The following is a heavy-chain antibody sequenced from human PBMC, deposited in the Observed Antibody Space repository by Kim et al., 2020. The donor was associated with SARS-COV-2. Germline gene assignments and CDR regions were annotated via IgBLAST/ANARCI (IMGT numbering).Heavy chain of an antibody. CDR3: ARELILNGSGSYFHY. CDR1: GGSFSGYY. D-gene: IGHD3-10*01. J-gene: IGHJ4*02. V-gene: IGHV4-34*01. CDR2: INHSGST. Sequence: SETLSLTCAVYGGSFSGYYWSWIRQPPGKGLEWIGEINHSGSTNYNPSLKSRVTISVDTSKNQFSLKLSSVTAADTAVYYCARELILNGSGSYFHYWGQGTLVTVSS.